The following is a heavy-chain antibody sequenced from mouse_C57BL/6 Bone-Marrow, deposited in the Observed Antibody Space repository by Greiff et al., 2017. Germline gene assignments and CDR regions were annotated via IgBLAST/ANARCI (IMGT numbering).Heavy chain of an antibody. Sequence: QVQLQQPGAELVKPGASVKMSCKASGYTFTSYWITWVKQRPGQGLEWIGDIYPGRGSTNYNEKFKSKATLTVDTSSSTAYMQLSSLTSEDSAVYYCTRDYGSSEPLAYWGQGTLVTVSA. CDR1: GYTFTSYW. V-gene: IGHV1-55*01. CDR2: IYPGRGST. J-gene: IGHJ3*01. D-gene: IGHD1-1*01. CDR3: TRDYGSSEPLAY.